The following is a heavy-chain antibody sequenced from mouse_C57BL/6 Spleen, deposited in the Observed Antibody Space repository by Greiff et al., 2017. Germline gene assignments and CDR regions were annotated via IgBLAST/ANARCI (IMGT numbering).Heavy chain of an antibody. D-gene: IGHD1-1*01. Sequence: QVQLQQSGPELVKPGASVKISCKASGYAFSSSWMNWVKQRPGKGLEWIGRNYPGDGDTNYNGKFKGKATLTADKTSSTAYMQLSSLTSEDSAVYFCAKFTTVVAPYFDYWGQGTTLTVSS. V-gene: IGHV1-82*01. CDR3: AKFTTVVAPYFDY. J-gene: IGHJ2*01. CDR1: GYAFSSSW. CDR2: NYPGDGDT.